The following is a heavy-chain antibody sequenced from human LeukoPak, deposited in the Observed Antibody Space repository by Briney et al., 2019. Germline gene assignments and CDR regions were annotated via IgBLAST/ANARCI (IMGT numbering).Heavy chain of an antibody. Sequence: SETLSLTCPVSGVSITSRSYYWGWILQPPGKGLEWIGNIYYSGSTYYNPSLKSRVTISVDTSKNQFSLKLNSVTAADTAVYYCAIPREGLRNLRAFDYWGQGTLVTVSS. J-gene: IGHJ4*02. D-gene: IGHD5-12*01. CDR1: GVSITSRSYY. CDR3: AIPREGLRNLRAFDY. V-gene: IGHV4-39*01. CDR2: IYYSGST.